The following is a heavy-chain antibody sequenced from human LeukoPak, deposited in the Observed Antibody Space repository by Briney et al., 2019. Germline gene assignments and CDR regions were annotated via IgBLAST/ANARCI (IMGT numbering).Heavy chain of an antibody. V-gene: IGHV1-18*01. CDR2: ISAYNGNT. J-gene: IGHJ4*02. CDR3: ARALYHRDHFDY. D-gene: IGHD3-16*02. CDR1: GYTFASYG. Sequence: ASVEVSCKASGYTFASYGISWVRQAPGQGLEWMGWISAYNGNTNYAQKLQGRVTMTTDTSTSTAYMELRSLRSDDTAVYYCARALYHRDHFDYWGQGTLVTVSS.